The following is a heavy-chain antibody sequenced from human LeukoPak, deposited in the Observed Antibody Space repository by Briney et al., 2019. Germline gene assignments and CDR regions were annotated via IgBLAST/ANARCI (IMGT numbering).Heavy chain of an antibody. Sequence: PSETLSLTCTVSGGSICSYYWSWIRQPPGKGLEWIGYIYYSGSTNYSPSLKSRVTISVDTSKNQFSLKLSSVTAADTAVYYCARGIVVVPAAGAWFDPWGQGTLVTVSS. J-gene: IGHJ5*02. CDR1: GGSICSYY. CDR3: ARGIVVVPAAGAWFDP. CDR2: IYYSGST. V-gene: IGHV4-59*01. D-gene: IGHD2-2*01.